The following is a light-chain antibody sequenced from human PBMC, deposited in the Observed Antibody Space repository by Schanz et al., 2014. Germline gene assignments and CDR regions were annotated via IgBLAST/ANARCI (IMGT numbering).Light chain of an antibody. V-gene: IGLV2-8*01. CDR3: SSYTGSSTQV. CDR2: DVS. CDR1: SSDVGGYNY. J-gene: IGLJ3*02. Sequence: QSALTQPPSASGSPGQSVTISCTGTSSDVGGYNYVSWYQQHPGKAPKLMIYDVSKRPSGVPDRFSGSKSGNTASLTISGLQAEDEADYYCSSYTGSSTQVFGGGTKLTVL.